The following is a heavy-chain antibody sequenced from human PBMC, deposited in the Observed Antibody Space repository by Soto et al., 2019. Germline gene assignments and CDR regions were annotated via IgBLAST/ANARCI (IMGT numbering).Heavy chain of an antibody. V-gene: IGHV4-34*01. CDR1: GGSFSGYY. D-gene: IGHD3-16*01. CDR3: ARGLLGGAAN. CDR2: IDHSGGT. Sequence: QVQLQQWGAGLAKPSETLSLTCAVYGGSFSGYYWSWIRQPPGKGLEWIGEIDHSGGTNYNPSLKSLVTISVDTSKNQFSLKLTSVTAADTAVYYCARGLLGGAANWGQGTLVAVSS. J-gene: IGHJ4*02.